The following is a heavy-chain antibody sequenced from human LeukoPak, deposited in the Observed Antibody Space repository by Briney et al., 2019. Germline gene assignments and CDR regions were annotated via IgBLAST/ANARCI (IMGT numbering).Heavy chain of an antibody. CDR3: AKDLESELTGDY. J-gene: IGHJ4*02. D-gene: IGHD7-27*01. Sequence: GGSLRLSCAASGFTFSSYAMSWVRQAPGKGLEWVSAISGSGGSTYYADSVKGRFTISRDNSKNTLYPQMNSLRAEDTAVYYCAKDLESELTGDYRGQGTLVTVSS. CDR1: GFTFSSYA. CDR2: ISGSGGST. V-gene: IGHV3-23*01.